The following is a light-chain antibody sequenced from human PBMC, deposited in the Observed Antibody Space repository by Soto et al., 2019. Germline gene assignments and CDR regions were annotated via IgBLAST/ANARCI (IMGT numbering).Light chain of an antibody. Sequence: QSALTQPASVSGSPGQSITISCTGTSSDVGGYNYVSWYQQHPGKAPKLMIYEVSNRPSGVSNRFSGSKSGNTASLTISGLQAEDEADYYCHSYTSSSTYVFGTGTKATV. CDR2: EVS. CDR1: SSDVGGYNY. CDR3: HSYTSSSTYV. V-gene: IGLV2-14*01. J-gene: IGLJ1*01.